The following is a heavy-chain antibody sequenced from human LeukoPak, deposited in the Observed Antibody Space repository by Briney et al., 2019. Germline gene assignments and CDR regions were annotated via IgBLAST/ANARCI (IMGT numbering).Heavy chain of an antibody. Sequence: SGTLSLTCTVSGVSISSGSYYWSCNGQPAGQGLEWIGRIYTSGSTNYNPSLKSRATISVDTSNNPFLLKLSFMTAADAAVYYCGRKGLYYGSGCYSPFDVWGQGTL. CDR1: GVSISSGSYY. J-gene: IGHJ4*02. CDR2: IYTSGST. CDR3: GRKGLYYGSGCYSPFDV. V-gene: IGHV4-61*02. D-gene: IGHD3-10*01.